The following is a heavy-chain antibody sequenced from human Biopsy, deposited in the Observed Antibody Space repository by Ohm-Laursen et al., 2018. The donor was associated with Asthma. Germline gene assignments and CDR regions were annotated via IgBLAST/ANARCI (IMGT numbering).Heavy chain of an antibody. J-gene: IGHJ1*01. Sequence: LRLSCAASGFTFGDYWMSWVRQVPGKGLEWVANIKHDGTERNHVDSLKGRFTISRDNAKNSLYLQMNSLRAEDTAVYYCARTFHFWSPYHAEHYQLWGQGTLVTVSS. CDR1: GFTFGDYW. V-gene: IGHV3-7*01. D-gene: IGHD3-3*02. CDR2: IKHDGTER. CDR3: ARTFHFWSPYHAEHYQL.